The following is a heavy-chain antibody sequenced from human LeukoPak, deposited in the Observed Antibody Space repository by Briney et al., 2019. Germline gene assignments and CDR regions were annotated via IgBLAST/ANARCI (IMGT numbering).Heavy chain of an antibody. CDR2: IYGSGAK. J-gene: IGHJ4*02. Sequence: SGPTLVKPTQTLTLMCTFSGFSLTTSAVGVGWIRQPPGKALEWLALIYGSGAKIYRPSLRSRLTVAKDTSKNQVVLTMTNMDPVDTATYYCAHRRGEGCSGAICYSFDHWGQGTLVTVSS. CDR3: AHRRGEGCSGAICYSFDH. V-gene: IGHV2-5*01. D-gene: IGHD2-15*01. CDR1: GFSLTTSAVG.